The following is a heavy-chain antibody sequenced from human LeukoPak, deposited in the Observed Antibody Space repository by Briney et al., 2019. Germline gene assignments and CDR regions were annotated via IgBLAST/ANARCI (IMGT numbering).Heavy chain of an antibody. V-gene: IGHV3-33*01. J-gene: IGHJ4*02. D-gene: IGHD2-2*01. CDR1: GFTFSSYG. CDR2: IWYDGSNK. Sequence: PGGSLRLSCAASGFTFSSYGMHWVRQAPGKGLEWVAVIWYDGSNKYYADSVKGRFTISRDNSKNTLYLQMNSLRAEDTAVHYCARDSSSTSCYDYWGQGTLVTVSS. CDR3: ARDSSSTSCYDY.